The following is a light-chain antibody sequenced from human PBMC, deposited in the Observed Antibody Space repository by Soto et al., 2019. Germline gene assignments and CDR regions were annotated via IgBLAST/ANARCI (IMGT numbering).Light chain of an antibody. Sequence: QSVLTQPPSVSGAPGQRVSISCTGSSSNIGAGYGVHWYQQLPGAAPKLLIYVNDNRPSGVPDRFSGSKSGASASLAITGLQADDEADYYCQSYDSSLSVVFGGGTKVTVL. CDR1: SSNIGAGYG. CDR2: VND. J-gene: IGLJ2*01. V-gene: IGLV1-40*01. CDR3: QSYDSSLSVV.